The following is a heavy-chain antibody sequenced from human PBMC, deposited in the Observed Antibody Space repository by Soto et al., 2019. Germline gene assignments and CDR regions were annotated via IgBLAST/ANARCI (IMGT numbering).Heavy chain of an antibody. J-gene: IGHJ4*02. Sequence: EVQLVESGGGLVQPGGSLRLSCTASGFTFSSYTMHWVRQAPGNGLEYLSAISGNGDSTYDTDSVKGRFTISRDNSKNTLYLQMGSRRADDTAVYYCATKEGFDYWGQGTLVTVSS. CDR3: ATKEGFDY. V-gene: IGHV3-64*07. CDR1: GFTFSSYT. CDR2: ISGNGDST.